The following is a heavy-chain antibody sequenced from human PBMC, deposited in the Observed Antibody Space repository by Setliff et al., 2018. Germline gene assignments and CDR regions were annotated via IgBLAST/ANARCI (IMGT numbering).Heavy chain of an antibody. CDR3: ARVAFANWYFDL. CDR2: ISWNSGSI. Sequence: PGGSLRLSCAASGFIFDDYAMHWVRQAPGKCREWVSGISWNSGSIGYADSVKGRFTITSDNAKNSLYLQMNSLRAEDTALYYCARVAFANWYFDLWGRGTLVTVSS. J-gene: IGHJ2*01. V-gene: IGHV3-9*01. CDR1: GFIFDDYA.